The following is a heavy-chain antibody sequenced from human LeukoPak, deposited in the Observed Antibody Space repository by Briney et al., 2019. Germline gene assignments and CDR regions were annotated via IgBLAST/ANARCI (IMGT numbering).Heavy chain of an antibody. J-gene: IGHJ4*02. CDR3: AKGSQGIAVAGAFDY. V-gene: IGHV3-23*01. CDR2: ISDSGDYT. CDR1: GFTFSSYA. D-gene: IGHD6-19*01. Sequence: GGSLRLSCAGSGFTFSSYAMSWVRQAPGQGLEWVSVISDSGDYTSYADSVRGRFTISRDNSRNTLYLQMISLRAEDTAVYYCAKGSQGIAVAGAFDYWGQGTLVTVSS.